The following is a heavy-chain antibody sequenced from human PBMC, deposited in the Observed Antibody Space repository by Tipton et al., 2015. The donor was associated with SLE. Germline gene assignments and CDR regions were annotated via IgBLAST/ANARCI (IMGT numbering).Heavy chain of an antibody. CDR2: IWYDGSNK. CDR1: GFTFSSYG. Sequence: SLRLSCAASGFTFSSYGMHWVRQAPGKGLEWVAVIWYDGSNKYYADSVKGRFTISRDNSKNTLYLQMNSLRAEDTAVYYCARDLVGATGYGMDVWGQGTTVTVSS. CDR3: ARDLVGATGYGMDV. J-gene: IGHJ6*02. V-gene: IGHV3-33*08. D-gene: IGHD1-26*01.